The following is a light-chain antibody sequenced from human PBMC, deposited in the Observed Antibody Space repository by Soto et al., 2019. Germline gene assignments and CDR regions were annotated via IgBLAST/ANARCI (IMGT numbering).Light chain of an antibody. Sequence: QAVVTQEPSLTVSPGGTVTFTCASSLVAVTGGDYPSWFQQKPGQAPTSLIYRTTNRYSWTPARFSGSLFGGKAALTVSDVQPEDEADYYCLLYYGGAGVFGGGTKLTVL. CDR1: LVAVTGGDY. J-gene: IGLJ2*01. V-gene: IGLV7-43*01. CDR2: RTT. CDR3: LLYYGGAGV.